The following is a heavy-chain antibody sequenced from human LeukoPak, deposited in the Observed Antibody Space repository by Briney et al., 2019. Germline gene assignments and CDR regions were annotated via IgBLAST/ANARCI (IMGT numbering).Heavy chain of an antibody. CDR3: AADFYYYDSSGYYPLGY. V-gene: IGHV1-2*02. Sequence: ASVKVSCKASGYTFTGYYMHWVRQAPGQGLEWMGWINPNSGGTNYAQKFQGRVTMTRDTSISTAYMELSRLRSDDTAVYYCAADFYYYDSSGYYPLGYWGQGTLVTVSS. D-gene: IGHD3-22*01. J-gene: IGHJ4*02. CDR1: GYTFTGYY. CDR2: INPNSGGT.